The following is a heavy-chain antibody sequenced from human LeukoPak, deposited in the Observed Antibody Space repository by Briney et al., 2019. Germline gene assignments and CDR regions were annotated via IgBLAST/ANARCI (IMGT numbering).Heavy chain of an antibody. Sequence: GGSLRLSCAASGFTFDDFGMSWVRQAPGKGLEWVSGINWNGGSTGYADSVKGRFTISRDNAKNSLYLQMNSLRAEDTALYYCARRSDDSSGYYIPYYYMDVWGKGATVTVYS. CDR2: INWNGGST. CDR3: ARRSDDSSGYYIPYYYMDV. V-gene: IGHV3-20*04. D-gene: IGHD3-22*01. CDR1: GFTFDDFG. J-gene: IGHJ6*03.